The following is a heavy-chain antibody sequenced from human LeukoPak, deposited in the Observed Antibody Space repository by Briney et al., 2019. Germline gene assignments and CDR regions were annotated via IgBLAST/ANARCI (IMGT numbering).Heavy chain of an antibody. Sequence: GGSLRLSCTASGFTFSNYCMRWVRQTPGKGLIWVSRICPGGTITNYADSVKGRFTISRDDAKNMMFLQMDSLRADDTAVYYCARDKIVGPTTLDYWGQGTLVTVSS. CDR1: GFTFSNYC. V-gene: IGHV3-74*01. J-gene: IGHJ4*02. CDR3: ARDKIVGPTTLDY. CDR2: ICPGGTIT. D-gene: IGHD1-26*01.